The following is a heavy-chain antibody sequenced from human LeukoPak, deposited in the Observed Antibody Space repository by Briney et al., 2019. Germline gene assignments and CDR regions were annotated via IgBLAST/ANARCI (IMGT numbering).Heavy chain of an antibody. CDR3: ARRDRDGYTPLDY. V-gene: IGHV1-2*02. J-gene: IGHJ4*02. CDR1: GYTFTGYY. CDR2: INPNSGGT. D-gene: IGHD5-24*01. Sequence: GASVKVSCKASGYTFTGYYMHWVRQAPGQELEWMGWINPNSGGTNSAQQFQGRVTMTRDTSISTAYMELSRLRSDDTAVYYCARRDRDGYTPLDYWRQGTLVTVSS.